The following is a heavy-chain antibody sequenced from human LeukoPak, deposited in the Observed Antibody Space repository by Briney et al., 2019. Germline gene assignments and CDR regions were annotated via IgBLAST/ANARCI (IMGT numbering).Heavy chain of an antibody. J-gene: IGHJ4*02. CDR2: ITGSGDSP. Sequence: PGGSLRLSCAASGFTFSNYGMSWVRQAPGKGLEWVSGITGSGDSPFYANSVRGRFTISRDNSKNTLYVQMNSLRPEDTAVYYCAKDRELLWLGDLSGEGFDYWGRGTLVTVSS. V-gene: IGHV3-23*01. D-gene: IGHD3-10*01. CDR3: AKDRELLWLGDLSGEGFDY. CDR1: GFTFSNYG.